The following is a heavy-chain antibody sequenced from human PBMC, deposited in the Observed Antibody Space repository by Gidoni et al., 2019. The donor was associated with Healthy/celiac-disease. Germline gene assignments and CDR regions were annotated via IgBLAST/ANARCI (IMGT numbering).Heavy chain of an antibody. V-gene: IGHV1-18*01. D-gene: IGHD6-13*01. CDR2: VSAYNGNT. Sequence: QVQLVQSGAEVKKPGASVKVSCKASGYPFPSYGISWVRQAPGQGLYWMGWVSAYNGNTNYAQKLQGRVTMTTDTSTSTAYMELRSLRSDDTAVYYCAREPYSSSWVSWFDPWGQGTLVTVSS. CDR1: GYPFPSYG. CDR3: AREPYSSSWVSWFDP. J-gene: IGHJ5*02.